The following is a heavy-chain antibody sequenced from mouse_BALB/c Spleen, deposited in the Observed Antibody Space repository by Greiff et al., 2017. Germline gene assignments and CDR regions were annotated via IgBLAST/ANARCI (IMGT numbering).Heavy chain of an antibody. D-gene: IGHD1-1*01. J-gene: IGHJ4*01. CDR1: GFTFSSYT. CDR2: ISNGGGST. Sequence: DVQLVESGGGLVQPGGSLKLSCAASGFTFSSYTMSWVRQTPEKRLEWVAYISNGGGSTYYPDTVKGRFTISRDNAKNTLYLQMSSLKSEDTAMYYCARHTGYGSSYAMDYWGQGTSVTVSS. CDR3: ARHTGYGSSYAMDY. V-gene: IGHV5-12-2*01.